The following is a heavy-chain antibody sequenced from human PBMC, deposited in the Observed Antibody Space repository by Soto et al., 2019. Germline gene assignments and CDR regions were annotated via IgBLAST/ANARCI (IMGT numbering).Heavy chain of an antibody. CDR3: ARVKLQFRWFDP. J-gene: IGHJ5*02. Sequence: ASVKVSCKASGYTFTGYYMHWVRQAPGQGLEWMGWINPNSGGTNYAQKFQGRVTMTRDTSISTAYMELSRLRSDDAAVYYCARVKLQFRWFDPWGQGTLVTVSS. D-gene: IGHD5-12*01. CDR1: GYTFTGYY. V-gene: IGHV1-2*02. CDR2: INPNSGGT.